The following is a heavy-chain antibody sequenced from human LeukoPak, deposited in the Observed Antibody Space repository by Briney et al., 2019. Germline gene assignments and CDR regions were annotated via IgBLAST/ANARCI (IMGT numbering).Heavy chain of an antibody. CDR3: ARDKYCSGGSCFPPSFFDY. D-gene: IGHD2-15*01. CDR2: TKQDGSER. Sequence: GGSLRPSCAASGFTFSNYWMSWVRQAPGKGLEWVANTKQDGSERYYVDSVKGRFIISRDNTRNSLYLQMNSLRAEDTAVYYCARDKYCSGGSCFPPSFFDYWGQGTLVTVSS. J-gene: IGHJ4*02. CDR1: GFTFSNYW. V-gene: IGHV3-7*01.